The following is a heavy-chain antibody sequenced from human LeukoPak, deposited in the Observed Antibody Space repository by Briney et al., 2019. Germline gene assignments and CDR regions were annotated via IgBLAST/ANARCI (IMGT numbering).Heavy chain of an antibody. J-gene: IGHJ4*02. Sequence: SQTLSLTCAVSGGSISSGGYSWSWIRPPPGKGLEWIGYIYHSGSTYYNPSLKSRVTISVDRSKNQFSLKLSSVTAADTAVYYCARVRYCSSTSCYAERGYFDYWGQGTLVTVSS. CDR2: IYHSGST. V-gene: IGHV4-30-2*01. CDR1: GGSISSGGYS. CDR3: ARVRYCSSTSCYAERGYFDY. D-gene: IGHD2-2*01.